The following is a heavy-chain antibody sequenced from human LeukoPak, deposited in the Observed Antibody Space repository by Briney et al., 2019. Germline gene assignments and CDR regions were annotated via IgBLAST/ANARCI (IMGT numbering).Heavy chain of an antibody. D-gene: IGHD5-18*01. Sequence: ASVKVSCKASGYTFTSYYMHWVRQAPGQGLEWMGIINPSGGSTSYAQKFQGRVTMTGDTSTSTVYMELSSLRSEDTAVYYCARDTPRGYSYGCPFDYWGQGTLVTVSS. CDR3: ARDTPRGYSYGCPFDY. V-gene: IGHV1-46*01. J-gene: IGHJ4*02. CDR2: INPSGGST. CDR1: GYTFTSYY.